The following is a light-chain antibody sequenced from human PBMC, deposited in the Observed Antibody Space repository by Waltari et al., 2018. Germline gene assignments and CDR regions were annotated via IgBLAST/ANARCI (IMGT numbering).Light chain of an antibody. CDR3: QQHGTLPAT. Sequence: EIVLTQSQGTASLSPGERVTLSCRASQSVGSSSSASYQQKPGQAPRLVSYRASRRATGIQDRFSGSGSGTDFSLTISRLEPEDFAVYYCQQHGTLPATFGQGTKVEIK. CDR1: QSVGSSS. J-gene: IGKJ1*01. CDR2: RAS. V-gene: IGKV3-20*01.